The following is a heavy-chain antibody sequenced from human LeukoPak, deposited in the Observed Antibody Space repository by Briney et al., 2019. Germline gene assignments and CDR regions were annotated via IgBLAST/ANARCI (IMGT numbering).Heavy chain of an antibody. CDR1: GFTFSSYG. D-gene: IGHD3-10*01. CDR2: IWYDGSNK. V-gene: IGHV3-33*01. Sequence: GGSLRLSCAASGFTFSSYGMHWVRQAPGKGLEWEAVIWYDGSNKYYADSVKGRFTISRDNSKNTLYLQMNSLRAEDTAVYYCARVKGSGSYYPTDYWGQGTLVTVSS. CDR3: ARVKGSGSYYPTDY. J-gene: IGHJ4*02.